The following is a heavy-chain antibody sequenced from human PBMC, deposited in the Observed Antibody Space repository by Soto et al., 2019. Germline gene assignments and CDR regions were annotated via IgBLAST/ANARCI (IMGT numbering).Heavy chain of an antibody. CDR1: GYTFTSYY. Sequence: GASVKVSCKASGYTFTSYYMHWVRRAPGQGLEWMGWINPNSGGTNYAQKFQGRVTMTRDTSISTAYMELSRLRSDDTAVYYCASRIAVGDYFDYWGQGTLVTVSS. V-gene: IGHV1-2*02. CDR2: INPNSGGT. J-gene: IGHJ4*02. CDR3: ASRIAVGDYFDY. D-gene: IGHD6-19*01.